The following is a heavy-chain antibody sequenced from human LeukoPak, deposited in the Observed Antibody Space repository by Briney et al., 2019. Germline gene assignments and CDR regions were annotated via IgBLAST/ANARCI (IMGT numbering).Heavy chain of an antibody. CDR2: IKQDGSEK. J-gene: IGHJ4*02. V-gene: IGHV3-7*01. CDR1: GFTLSSYW. D-gene: IGHD2-15*01. CDR3: ARVFTGSSWYFDY. Sequence: GGSLRLSCAASGFTLSSYWMSWVRQAPGKGLEWVANIKQDGSEKYYVDSVKGRFTISRDNAKNSLYLQMNSLRAEDTAVYYCARVFTGSSWYFDYWGQGTLVTVSS.